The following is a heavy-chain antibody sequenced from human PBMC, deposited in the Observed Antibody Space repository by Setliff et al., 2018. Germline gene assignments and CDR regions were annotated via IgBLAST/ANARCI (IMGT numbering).Heavy chain of an antibody. CDR2: INPYSDDT. CDR1: GYIFTNYH. V-gene: IGHV1-2*02. Sequence: ASVKVSCKASGYIFTNYHIHWVRQAPGQGLEWVGWINPYSDDTHYAQNFQGRITITMDTSISTVYMELSSLRSDDTAVYYCARSNYDFWSGYPNWFDPWGQGSLVTVSS. D-gene: IGHD3-3*01. CDR3: ARSNYDFWSGYPNWFDP. J-gene: IGHJ5*02.